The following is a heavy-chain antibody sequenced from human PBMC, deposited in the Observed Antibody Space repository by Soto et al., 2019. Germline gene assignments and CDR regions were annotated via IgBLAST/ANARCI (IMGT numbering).Heavy chain of an antibody. D-gene: IGHD4-17*01. CDR3: ARGGISSTTDAFDI. Sequence: QVQLQQWGAGLLKPSETLSLTCAVYGGSFSGYYWSWIRQPPGKVLEWIGEINHSGSTNYNPSLKSRVTISVDTSKNQFSLKLSSVTAADTAVYYCARGGISSTTDAFDIWGQGTMVTVSS. V-gene: IGHV4-34*01. J-gene: IGHJ3*02. CDR2: INHSGST. CDR1: GGSFSGYY.